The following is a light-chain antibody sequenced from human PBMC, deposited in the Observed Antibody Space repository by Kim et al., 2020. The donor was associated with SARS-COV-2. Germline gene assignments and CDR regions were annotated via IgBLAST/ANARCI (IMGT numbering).Light chain of an antibody. J-gene: IGKJ3*01. CDR1: QTVSSSY. CDR3: QQYGSSPFT. V-gene: IGKV3-20*01. CDR2: GAS. Sequence: ENVLTQSPGTLPLSPGERATLSCRASQTVSSSYLAWYQQKPGQAPRLLIYGASSRATGIPDRFSGSGSGTDFTLTISRLEPEDFAVYYCQQYGSSPFTFGPGTKVDIK.